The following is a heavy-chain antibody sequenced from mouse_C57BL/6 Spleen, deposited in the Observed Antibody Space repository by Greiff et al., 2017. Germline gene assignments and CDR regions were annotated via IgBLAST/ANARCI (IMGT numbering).Heavy chain of an antibody. J-gene: IGHJ1*03. CDR2: IRRKSSNSAT. CDR1: GFTFNTYA. Sequence: EVHLVESGGGLVQPKGSLKLSCAASGFTFNTYAMHWVRQAPGKGLEWVARIRRKSSNSATYYADSVKDRFTISRDDSQSMLYLQMINMKTEDTAMYYCVGEGNDGYYDWYFDVWGTGTTVTVAS. CDR3: VGEGNDGYYDWYFDV. D-gene: IGHD2-3*01. V-gene: IGHV10-3*01.